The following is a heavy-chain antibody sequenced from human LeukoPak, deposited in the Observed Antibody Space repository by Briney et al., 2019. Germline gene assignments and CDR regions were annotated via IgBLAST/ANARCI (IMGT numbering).Heavy chain of an antibody. D-gene: IGHD3-22*01. Sequence: GGSLRLPCAASGFTFSSYAMSWVRQAPGKGLEWVSAISGSGGSTYYADSVKGRFTISRDNSKNTLYLQMNSLRAEDTAVYYCAKGGTYYYDSSGYGFDYWGQGTLVTVSS. CDR2: ISGSGGST. CDR1: GFTFSSYA. J-gene: IGHJ4*02. CDR3: AKGGTYYYDSSGYGFDY. V-gene: IGHV3-23*01.